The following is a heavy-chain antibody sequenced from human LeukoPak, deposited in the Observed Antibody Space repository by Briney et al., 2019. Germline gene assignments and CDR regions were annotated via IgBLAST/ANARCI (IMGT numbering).Heavy chain of an antibody. V-gene: IGHV4-34*01. CDR3: ARGNILTGYCFDF. J-gene: IGHJ4*02. CDR1: GGSITGYY. Sequence: NPSETLSLTCAVYGGSITGYYWSWIRQPPGKGLEWVGEIHYTGATSYNPSLKSRATISTDTSKNQFSLRLSSVTAADTAVYYCARGNILTGYCFDFWGQGALVTVSS. D-gene: IGHD3-9*01. CDR2: IHYTGAT.